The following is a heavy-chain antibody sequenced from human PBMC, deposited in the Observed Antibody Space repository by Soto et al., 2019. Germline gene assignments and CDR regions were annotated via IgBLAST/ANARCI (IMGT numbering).Heavy chain of an antibody. V-gene: IGHV3-30-3*01. CDR3: ARVRWDTAMVTPSYFDY. CDR2: ISYDGSNK. D-gene: IGHD5-18*01. Sequence: GGSLRLSRAASGFTFSSYAMRWVRQAPGKGLEWVAVISYDGSNKYYADSVKGRFTISRDNSKNTLYLQMNSLRAEDTAVYYCARVRWDTAMVTPSYFDYWGQGTLVTVSS. J-gene: IGHJ4*02. CDR1: GFTFSSYA.